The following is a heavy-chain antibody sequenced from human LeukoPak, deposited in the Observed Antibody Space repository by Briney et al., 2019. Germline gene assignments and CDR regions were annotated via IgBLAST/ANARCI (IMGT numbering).Heavy chain of an antibody. D-gene: IGHD4-17*01. V-gene: IGHV3-11*04. CDR1: GFTFSDYY. CDR2: ITNSGSTT. J-gene: IGHJ6*03. Sequence: GGSLRLSCVASGFTFSDYYMSWIRQAPGKGLEWISYITNSGSTTFYADSVKGRFSISRDNANNSLFLQMNSLRAEDTAVYYCTRDVRLRHKYYYMDVWGKGTTVTISS. CDR3: TRDVRLRHKYYYMDV.